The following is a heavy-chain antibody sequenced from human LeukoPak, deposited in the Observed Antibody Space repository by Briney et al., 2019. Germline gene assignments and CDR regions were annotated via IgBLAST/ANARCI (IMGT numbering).Heavy chain of an antibody. J-gene: IGHJ4*02. D-gene: IGHD1-26*01. CDR2: IRNKANIYTT. V-gene: IGHV3-72*01. CDR1: GFMFNSYW. Sequence: GGSLRLSCAASGFMFNSYWMTWVRQAPGKGLEWVGRIRNKANIYTTEYAASVKDRFTISRDDSKNSLYLQMNSLKTEDTAVYYCARAPNSGTLGEDYWGQGTLVTVSS. CDR3: ARAPNSGTLGEDY.